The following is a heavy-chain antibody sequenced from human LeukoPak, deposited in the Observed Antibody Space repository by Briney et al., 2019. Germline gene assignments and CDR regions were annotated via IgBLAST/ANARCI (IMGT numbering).Heavy chain of an antibody. V-gene: IGHV4-39*01. CDR2: INDSGTT. CDR1: GDSISNSGYY. CDR3: ARKKLVARGYFDF. J-gene: IGHJ4*02. D-gene: IGHD6-13*01. Sequence: PSETLSLTCTVSGDSISNSGYYWDWIRQSPGKGLEWIGSINDSGTTYYEPSLKSRVTISVDASKNQFSLKLSSVTAADTTIYYCARKKLVARGYFDFWGRGIPVTVSS.